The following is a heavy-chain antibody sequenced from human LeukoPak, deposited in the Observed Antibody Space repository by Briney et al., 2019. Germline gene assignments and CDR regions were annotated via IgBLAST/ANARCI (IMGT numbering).Heavy chain of an antibody. D-gene: IGHD3-3*01. J-gene: IGHJ5*01. V-gene: IGHV1-69*13. CDR1: GGTFSSYA. Sequence: SVKVSCKASGGTFSSYAISWVRQAPGQGLEWMGGIIPIFGTANYAQKFQGRVTITAGESTSTAYMELSSLRSEDTAVYYCALGGPFWSGRNWFDSWGQGTLVTVSS. CDR2: IIPIFGTA. CDR3: ALGGPFWSGRNWFDS.